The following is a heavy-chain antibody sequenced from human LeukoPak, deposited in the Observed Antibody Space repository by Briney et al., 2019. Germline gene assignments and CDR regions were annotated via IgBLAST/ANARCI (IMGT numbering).Heavy chain of an antibody. V-gene: IGHV3-64*01. Sequence: PGGSLRLSCAASGFTFSSYAMHWVRQAPGKGLEYVSAISSNGGSTYYANSVKGRFTISRDNSKNTLYLHMNSLRAEDTAVYYCAKLGGSGSSYWGQGTLVTVSS. CDR1: GFTFSSYA. D-gene: IGHD3-10*01. CDR3: AKLGGSGSSY. CDR2: ISSNGGST. J-gene: IGHJ4*02.